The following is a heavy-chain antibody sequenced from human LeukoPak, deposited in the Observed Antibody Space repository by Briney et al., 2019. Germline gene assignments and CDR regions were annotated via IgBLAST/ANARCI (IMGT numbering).Heavy chain of an antibody. CDR1: GGSISSYY. CDR2: IYYSGST. D-gene: IGHD6-19*01. Sequence: SETLSLTCTVSGGSISSYYWSWIRQPPGKGLEWIGYIYYSGSTNYNPSLKSRATISVDTSKNQFSLKLSSVTAADTAVYYCARTSGWFSLDFWGQGTLVTVSS. CDR3: ARTSGWFSLDF. V-gene: IGHV4-59*01. J-gene: IGHJ4*02.